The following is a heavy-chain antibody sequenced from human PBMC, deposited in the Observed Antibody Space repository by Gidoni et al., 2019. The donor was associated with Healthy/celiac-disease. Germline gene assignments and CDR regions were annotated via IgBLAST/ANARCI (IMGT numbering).Heavy chain of an antibody. CDR3: AKGRYSSSWWEPGVDY. Sequence: QVPLVESGAGVVQPRRLLRLSSSAAAFTFRRYGMHWVRQDPSKGLEWVAVISYDGSNKYYADSVKGRFTISRDNSKNTLYLQMNSLRAEDTAVYYCAKGRYSSSWWEPGVDYWGQGTLVTVSS. CDR1: AFTFRRYG. J-gene: IGHJ4*02. V-gene: IGHV3-30*18. D-gene: IGHD6-13*01. CDR2: ISYDGSNK.